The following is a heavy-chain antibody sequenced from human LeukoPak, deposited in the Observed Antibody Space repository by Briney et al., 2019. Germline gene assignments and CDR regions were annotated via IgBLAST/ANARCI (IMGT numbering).Heavy chain of an antibody. Sequence: PSETLSLTCIVSGGSISSGNHYWGWIRQPPGKGLEWIGSSSSSGTTYYNPSLKSRVTISVDTSMNQFSLNLNFVNAADTAVYFCARREAGKPFDFWGRGTLVTVSS. D-gene: IGHD6-13*01. CDR3: ARREAGKPFDF. CDR2: SSSSGTT. CDR1: GGSISSGNHY. J-gene: IGHJ4*02. V-gene: IGHV4-39*01.